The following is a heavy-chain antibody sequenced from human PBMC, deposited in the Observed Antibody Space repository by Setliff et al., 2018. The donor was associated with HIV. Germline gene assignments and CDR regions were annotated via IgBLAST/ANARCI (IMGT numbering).Heavy chain of an antibody. Sequence: GESLKISCAASGFTFSRYWMSWVRQAPGKGLEWVAKIKQDGSEKYYVDSVKGRFTISRDNAKNSLYLQMNSLRAEDTAVYYCARDLTLEWLPYRPHAFDIWGQGTMVTVSS. J-gene: IGHJ3*02. CDR1: GFTFSRYW. CDR2: IKQDGSEK. CDR3: ARDLTLEWLPYRPHAFDI. D-gene: IGHD3-3*01. V-gene: IGHV3-7*01.